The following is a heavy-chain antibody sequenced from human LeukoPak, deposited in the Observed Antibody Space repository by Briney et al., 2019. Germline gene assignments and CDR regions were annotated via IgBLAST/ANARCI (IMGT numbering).Heavy chain of an antibody. CDR3: AREGDSSSRKFDY. J-gene: IGHJ4*02. Sequence: TSETLSLTCTVSGGSISSYYWSWIRQPPGKGLEWIGYIYYSGSTNYNPSLKSRVTISVDTSKNQFSLKLSSVTAADTAVYYCAREGDSSSRKFDYWGQGTLVTVSS. CDR1: GGSISSYY. V-gene: IGHV4-59*01. CDR2: IYYSGST. D-gene: IGHD6-13*01.